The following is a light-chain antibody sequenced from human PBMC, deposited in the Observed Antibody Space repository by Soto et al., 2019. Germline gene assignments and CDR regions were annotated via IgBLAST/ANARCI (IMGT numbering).Light chain of an antibody. CDR2: EVS. J-gene: IGLJ1*01. V-gene: IGLV2-8*01. CDR3: SSYAGSNNFNV. Sequence: QSVLTQPPSASGSPGQSVTISCTETSSDVGGYNYVSWYQQHPGKAPKLMIYEVSKRPSGVPDRFSGSKSGNTASLTVSGLQAEDEADYYCSSYAGSNNFNVFGTGTKVTVL. CDR1: SSDVGGYNY.